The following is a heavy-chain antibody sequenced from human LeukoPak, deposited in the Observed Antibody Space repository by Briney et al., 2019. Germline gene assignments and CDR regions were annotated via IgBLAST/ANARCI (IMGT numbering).Heavy chain of an antibody. Sequence: GASVKVSCKASGGTFSSYAVSWVRQAPGQGLEWMGGIIPIFGTANYAQKFQGRVTITADESTSTAYMELSSLRSEDTAVYYCARDPHGSGSSWGQGTLVTVSS. V-gene: IGHV1-69*13. CDR2: IIPIFGTA. CDR1: GGTFSSYA. J-gene: IGHJ5*02. CDR3: ARDPHGSGSS. D-gene: IGHD3-10*01.